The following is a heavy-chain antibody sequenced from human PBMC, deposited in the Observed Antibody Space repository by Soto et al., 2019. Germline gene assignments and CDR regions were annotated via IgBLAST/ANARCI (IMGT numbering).Heavy chain of an antibody. Sequence: PSETLSLTCTVSGGSISSSSYYWGWIRQPPGKGLEWIGSIYYSGSTYYNPSLKSRVTISVDTSKNQFSLKLSSVTAADTAVYYCARHRGGLLDYWGQGTLVTVSS. D-gene: IGHD3-10*01. V-gene: IGHV4-39*01. CDR1: GGSISSSSYY. J-gene: IGHJ4*02. CDR3: ARHRGGLLDY. CDR2: IYYSGST.